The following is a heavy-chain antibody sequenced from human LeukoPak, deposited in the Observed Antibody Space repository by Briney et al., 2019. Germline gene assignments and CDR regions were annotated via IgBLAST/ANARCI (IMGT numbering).Heavy chain of an antibody. CDR2: ISGSGGST. CDR1: GFTFSSYA. D-gene: IGHD3-22*01. CDR3: AKEGVDYYDSSGSIDY. V-gene: IGHV3-23*01. Sequence: GGSPRLSCAASGFTFSSYAMSWVRQAPGKGLEWVSAISGSGGSTYYADSVKGRFTISRENSKNTLYLQMNSLRAEDTAVYYCAKEGVDYYDSSGSIDYWGQGTLVTVSS. J-gene: IGHJ4*02.